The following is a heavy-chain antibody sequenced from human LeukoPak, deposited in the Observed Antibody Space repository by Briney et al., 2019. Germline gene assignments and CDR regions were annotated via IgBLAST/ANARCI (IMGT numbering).Heavy chain of an antibody. Sequence: GGSLRLSCAASGFAFSSYAMSWVRQAPGKGLEWVSAISGSGGSTYYADSVKGRFTISRDNSKNTLYLQMNSLRAEDTAMYYCAKGSSAGRPYYFDYWGQGTLVTVSS. D-gene: IGHD3-10*01. CDR3: AKGSSAGRPYYFDY. CDR1: GFAFSSYA. CDR2: ISGSGGST. J-gene: IGHJ4*02. V-gene: IGHV3-23*01.